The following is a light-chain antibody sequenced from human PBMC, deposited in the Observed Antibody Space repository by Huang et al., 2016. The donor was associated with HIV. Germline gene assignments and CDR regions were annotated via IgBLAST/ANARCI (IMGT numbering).Light chain of an antibody. CDR3: QQYYTTPGT. J-gene: IGKJ3*01. CDR2: WAS. Sequence: DIVLTQSPDSLAVSLGERATINCSSSRSILYNSNNKNYLACHQQKQGQAPKLLIYWASTLESGVPDRFSGSGSETDFTLTISSLQAEDVAVYFCQQYYTTPGTFGPGTTVHIK. CDR1: RSILYNSNNKNY. V-gene: IGKV4-1*01.